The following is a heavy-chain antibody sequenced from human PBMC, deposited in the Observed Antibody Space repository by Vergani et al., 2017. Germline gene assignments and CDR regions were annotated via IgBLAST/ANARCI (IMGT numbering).Heavy chain of an antibody. Sequence: QIQLQESGPGLVKPSETLSLSCTVSGDSITTCSYAWGWIRQPPGKTLEWIGTVFYGGRTSYNPSLKSRVTLPLDTSKKQISLHLTSVTAADTAVYYCARHISVVRPSSMTAFDYWGQGTLVTVS. D-gene: IGHD2-21*01. CDR3: ARHISVVRPSSMTAFDY. J-gene: IGHJ4*02. CDR1: GDSITTCSYA. CDR2: VFYGGRT. V-gene: IGHV4-39*01.